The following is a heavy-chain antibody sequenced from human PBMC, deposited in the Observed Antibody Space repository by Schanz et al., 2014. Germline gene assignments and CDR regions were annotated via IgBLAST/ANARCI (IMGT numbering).Heavy chain of an antibody. Sequence: DVQLVESGGGLVQPGGSLRLACAASRFTFSNYWVGWVRQAPGKGLESVASINNDGSQKFYVDSVKGRFAVSRDNPKNALYLQMNSLRVEDTAGEEGGSGYTGGVWGQGTLVNAS. CDR1: RFTFSNYW. V-gene: IGHV3-7*01. CDR3: GSGYTGGV. D-gene: IGHD3-16*01. J-gene: IGHJ4*02. CDR2: INNDGSQK.